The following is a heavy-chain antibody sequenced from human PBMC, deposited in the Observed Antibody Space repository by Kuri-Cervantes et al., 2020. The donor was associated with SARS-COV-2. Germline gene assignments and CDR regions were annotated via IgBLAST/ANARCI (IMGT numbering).Heavy chain of an antibody. Sequence: GESLKISCAASGFTLRSYSMNWVRQAPGKGLEWVSSISSSSSYIYYADSVKGRFTISRDNAKNSLYLQMNSLRAEDTAVYYCAKPLGYSGYDPPDYWGQGTLVTVSS. CDR2: ISSSSSYI. CDR3: AKPLGYSGYDPPDY. J-gene: IGHJ4*02. CDR1: GFTLRSYS. D-gene: IGHD5-12*01. V-gene: IGHV3-21*04.